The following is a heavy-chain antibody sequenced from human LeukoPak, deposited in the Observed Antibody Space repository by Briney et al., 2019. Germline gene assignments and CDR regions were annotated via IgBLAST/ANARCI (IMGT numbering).Heavy chain of an antibody. J-gene: IGHJ4*02. D-gene: IGHD1-26*01. CDR1: GFTFSRYW. Sequence: PGGSLRLSCAASGFTFSRYWMSWVRQAPGKGLEWVANIKQDGSEKYYVDSVKGRFTISGDNAKNSLYLQMNSLRAEDTAVYYCARLIVGAIDSWGQGTLVTVSS. V-gene: IGHV3-7*01. CDR2: IKQDGSEK. CDR3: ARLIVGAIDS.